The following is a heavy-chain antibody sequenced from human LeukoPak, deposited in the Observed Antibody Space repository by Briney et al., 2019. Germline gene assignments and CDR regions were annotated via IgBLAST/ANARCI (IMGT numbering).Heavy chain of an antibody. J-gene: IGHJ4*02. D-gene: IGHD3-22*01. CDR1: GGSISSYY. CDR2: IYYSGST. V-gene: IGHV4-59*08. CDR3: ARHPSYYDRIDY. Sequence: SETLSLTCIVSGGSISSYYWSWIRQPPGKGLEWIGYIYYSGSTNYNPSLKSRVTISIDTSKNQFSLKLSSVTAADTAVYYCARHPSYYDRIDYWGQGTLVTVSS.